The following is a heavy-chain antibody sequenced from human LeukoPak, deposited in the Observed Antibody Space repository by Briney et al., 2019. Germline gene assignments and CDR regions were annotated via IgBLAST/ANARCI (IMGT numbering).Heavy chain of an antibody. V-gene: IGHV5-51*01. J-gene: IGHJ4*02. CDR3: ARGRGVINVNYFDY. CDR1: GYSFTNYW. CDR2: IYPADSDT. D-gene: IGHD3-10*01. Sequence: GESLQISCKGSGYSFTNYWIGWVRQMPGKGLEWMGIIYPADSDTRYSPSFQGQATISADKSISTAYLQWSSLKASDTAMYYCARGRGVINVNYFDYWAQGTLVTISS.